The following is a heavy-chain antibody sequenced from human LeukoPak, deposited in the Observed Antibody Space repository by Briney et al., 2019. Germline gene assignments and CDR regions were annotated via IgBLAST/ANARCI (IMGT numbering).Heavy chain of an antibody. Sequence: SETLSLTCTVSGGSISSYYWSWIRQPPGKGLEWIGYIYYSGSTNYNPSLKSRVTISVDTSKNQFSLKLSSVTAADTAVYYCAREGDGYNSDYFDCWGQGTLVTVSS. J-gene: IGHJ4*02. CDR1: GGSISSYY. D-gene: IGHD5-24*01. CDR3: AREGDGYNSDYFDC. V-gene: IGHV4-59*01. CDR2: IYYSGST.